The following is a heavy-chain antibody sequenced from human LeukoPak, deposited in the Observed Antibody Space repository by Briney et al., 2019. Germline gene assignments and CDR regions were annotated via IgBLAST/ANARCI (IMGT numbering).Heavy chain of an antibody. CDR1: GGSISSYY. D-gene: IGHD2-15*01. J-gene: IGHJ3*02. CDR3: ATTCGGSGDDAFDI. CDR2: IYYSGST. Sequence: SETLSLTCTVSGGSISSYYWSWIRQPPGKGLEWIGYIYYSGSTNYNPSLKSRVTISVDTSKNQFSLKLSSVTAADTAVYYCATTCGGSGDDAFDIWGQGTMVTVSS. V-gene: IGHV4-59*01.